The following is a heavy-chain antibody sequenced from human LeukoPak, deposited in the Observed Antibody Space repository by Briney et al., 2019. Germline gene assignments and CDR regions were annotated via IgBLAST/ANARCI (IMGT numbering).Heavy chain of an antibody. CDR1: GGSISSGDYY. CDR3: ARVFVCSGGSCYPGAFDI. Sequence: SQTLSLTCTVSGGSISSGDYYWSWTRQPPGKGLEWIGHIYYSGSTYYNPSLKSRVTISVDTSKKKFSLKLSSVSAADTAVYYCARVFVCSGGSCYPGAFDIWGQGTMVTVSS. V-gene: IGHV4-30-4*01. CDR2: IYYSGST. J-gene: IGHJ3*02. D-gene: IGHD2-15*01.